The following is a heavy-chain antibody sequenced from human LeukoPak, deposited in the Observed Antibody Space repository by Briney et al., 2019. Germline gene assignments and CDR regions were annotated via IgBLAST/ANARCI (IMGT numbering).Heavy chain of an antibody. Sequence: GGSLRLSCAASGFTFSSYGMHWVRQAPGKGLEWVAVIWYDGSNKYYADSMKGRFTISRDNSKNTLYLQMNSLRAEDTAVYYCARVDGYCSSTSCPNPRYYYGMDVWGKGTTVTVSS. CDR1: GFTFSSYG. D-gene: IGHD2-2*01. J-gene: IGHJ6*04. V-gene: IGHV3-33*01. CDR2: IWYDGSNK. CDR3: ARVDGYCSSTSCPNPRYYYGMDV.